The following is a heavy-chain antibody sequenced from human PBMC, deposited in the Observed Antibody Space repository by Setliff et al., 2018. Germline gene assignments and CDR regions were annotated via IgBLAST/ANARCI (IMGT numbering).Heavy chain of an antibody. CDR2: INPNSGGT. D-gene: IGHD3-3*01. CDR3: ARGRDFWIGYLVY. CDR1: GYTFTGYY. V-gene: IGHV1-2*04. Sequence: ASVKVSCKASGYTFTGYYTHWVRQAPGQGLEWMGWINPNSGGTNYAQEFQGWVTMTRDTSISTAYMELSRLRSDDTALYYCARGRDFWIGYLVYWGQGTLVTVSS. J-gene: IGHJ4*02.